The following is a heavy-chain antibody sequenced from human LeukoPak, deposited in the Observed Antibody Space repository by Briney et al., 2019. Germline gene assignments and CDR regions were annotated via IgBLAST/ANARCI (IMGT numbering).Heavy chain of an antibody. CDR2: IYGVGST. CDR3: ARALYSSSWYGDK. Sequence: PGGSLRLSCAASGFSVSSNYMNWVRQAPGKGLEWVSVIYGVGSTYYADSVKGRFTISRDNSKNTLYLQMNSLRAEDTAVYYCARALYSSSWYGDKWGQGTLVTVSS. CDR1: GFSVSSNY. D-gene: IGHD6-13*01. J-gene: IGHJ4*02. V-gene: IGHV3-53*01.